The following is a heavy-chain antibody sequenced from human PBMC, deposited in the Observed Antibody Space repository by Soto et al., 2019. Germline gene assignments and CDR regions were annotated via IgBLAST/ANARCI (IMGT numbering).Heavy chain of an antibody. J-gene: IGHJ3*02. CDR3: ARGDITMIVVLAAFDI. CDR2: INPSGGST. V-gene: IGHV1-46*01. CDR1: GYTFTIYY. D-gene: IGHD3-22*01. Sequence: ASVKVSCKASGYTFTIYYMHWVRQAPGQGLEWMGIINPSGGSTSYAQKFQGRVTMTRDTSTSTVYMELSSLRSEDTAVYYCARGDITMIVVLAAFDIWGQGTMVTVSS.